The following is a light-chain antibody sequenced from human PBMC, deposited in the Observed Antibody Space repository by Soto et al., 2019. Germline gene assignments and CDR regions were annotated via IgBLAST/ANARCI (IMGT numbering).Light chain of an antibody. CDR1: QGISNY. CDR3: QNYKSAPLS. J-gene: IGKJ3*01. V-gene: IGKV1-27*01. Sequence: DIQMTPSPSSLSASVGDSVTITCRAIQGISNYLAWYQQTPGNSPKLLIYLASTLQSGVPSRFRGSGYGTDFTLTISSLQPEDVATYYCQNYKSAPLSFCPGTRVDIK. CDR2: LAS.